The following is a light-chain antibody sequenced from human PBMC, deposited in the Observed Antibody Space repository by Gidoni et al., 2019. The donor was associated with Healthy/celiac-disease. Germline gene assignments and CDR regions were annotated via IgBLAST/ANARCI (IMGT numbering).Light chain of an antibody. J-gene: IGKJ4*01. CDR1: QSISSY. CDR2: AAS. Sequence: DIQMTQSPSSLSASVGDRVTITCRASQSISSYLNWYQQKPGKAPKLLIYAASSLQSGVPSRFSGSGSGTDCTLTISSLQPEDFATYYCQQSYSTSALTFGGGTKVEIK. V-gene: IGKV1-39*01. CDR3: QQSYSTSALT.